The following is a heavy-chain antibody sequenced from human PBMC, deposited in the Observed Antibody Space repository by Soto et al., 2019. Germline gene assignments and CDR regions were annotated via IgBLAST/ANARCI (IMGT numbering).Heavy chain of an antibody. J-gene: IGHJ5*02. CDR1: GFTFSSYA. CDR3: ARVRSSWYRNWFDP. V-gene: IGHV3-30-3*01. CDR2: ISYDGSNK. Sequence: SGGSLRLSCAASGFTFSSYAMHWVRQAPGKGLEWVAVISYDGSNKYYADSVKGRFTISRDNSKNTLYLQMNSLRAEDTAVYYCARVRSSWYRNWFDPWGQGTLVTVSS. D-gene: IGHD6-13*01.